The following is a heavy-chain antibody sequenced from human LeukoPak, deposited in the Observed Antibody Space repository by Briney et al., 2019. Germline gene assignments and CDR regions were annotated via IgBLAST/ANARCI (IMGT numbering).Heavy chain of an antibody. D-gene: IGHD3-22*01. CDR2: IYHSGST. J-gene: IGHJ4*02. CDR3: ARDTPTRYYDSSGYYGY. V-gene: IGHV4-39*07. CDR1: GGSISSSSYY. Sequence: SETLSLTCTVAGGSISSSSYYWGWIRQPPGKGLEWIGIIYHSGSTYYNPSLKSRVTISVDTSKNQFSLKLSSVTAADTAVYYCARDTPTRYYDSSGYYGYWGQGTLVTVSS.